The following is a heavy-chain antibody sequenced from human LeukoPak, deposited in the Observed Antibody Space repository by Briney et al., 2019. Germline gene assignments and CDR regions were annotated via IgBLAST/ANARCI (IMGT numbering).Heavy chain of an antibody. CDR1: GFTFSNYA. CDR2: ISGSGATK. J-gene: IGHJ3*02. Sequence: GGSLRLSCAASGFTFSNYAMNWVRRAPGKGLEWVSGISGSGATKFYADSVRGRFSISRDNSKNTLYLQMNSLRAEDTAVYYCASMSSGWYGDAFDIWGQGTMVTVSS. D-gene: IGHD6-19*01. V-gene: IGHV3-23*01. CDR3: ASMSSGWYGDAFDI.